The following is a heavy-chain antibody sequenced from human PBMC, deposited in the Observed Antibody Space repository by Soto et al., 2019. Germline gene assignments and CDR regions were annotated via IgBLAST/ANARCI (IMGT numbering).Heavy chain of an antibody. CDR1: GFTFRTYG. D-gene: IGHD2-2*01. Sequence: EVQLLESGGGWVQPGGSLRLSCAASGFTFRTYGMSWVRQAPGKGLEWVSSISGSGGSTYYADSVKGRFTISRDNSRNTLDLQMNSLRAEDTAVYYCARGWGPYAIDYWGQGTLVTVSS. CDR2: ISGSGGST. CDR3: ARGWGPYAIDY. J-gene: IGHJ4*02. V-gene: IGHV3-23*01.